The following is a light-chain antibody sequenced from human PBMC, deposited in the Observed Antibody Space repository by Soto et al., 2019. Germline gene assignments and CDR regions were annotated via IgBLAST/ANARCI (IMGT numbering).Light chain of an antibody. V-gene: IGKV1-39*01. Sequence: DIQMTQSPSSLSASVGDRVTITFRARQSISNDLYWYQQRPGKAPKLLIYAASSLQRGVPSRFSGSGSGTDFTLTISSLQPEDFATYYCQQSYSTPPYTCGQGTKVDIK. J-gene: IGKJ2*01. CDR2: AAS. CDR1: QSISND. CDR3: QQSYSTPPYT.